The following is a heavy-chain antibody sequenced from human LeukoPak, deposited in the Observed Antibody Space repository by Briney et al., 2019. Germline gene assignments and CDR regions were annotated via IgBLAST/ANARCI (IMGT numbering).Heavy chain of an antibody. J-gene: IGHJ4*02. Sequence: GGSLRLCCVASGFTFSSYGMHWVRQAPDKGLEWVAFIRSDGSNQDHVDSVKGRFTISRDNSKNTLYLQMNSLRAEDTAVYYCAKATKTDYWGQGTLVTVSS. CDR3: AKATKTDY. CDR2: IRSDGSNQ. V-gene: IGHV3-30*02. CDR1: GFTFSSYG. D-gene: IGHD5-12*01.